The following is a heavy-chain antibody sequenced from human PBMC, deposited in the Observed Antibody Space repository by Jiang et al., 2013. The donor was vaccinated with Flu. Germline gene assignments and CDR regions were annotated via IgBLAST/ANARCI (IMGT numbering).Heavy chain of an antibody. Sequence: GAEVKKPGSSVKVSCKASGGTFSSYAISWVRQAPGQGLEWMGGIIPIFGTANYAQKFQGRVTITADESTSTAYMELSSLRSEDTAVYYCARGNSGSYYDQAYEPYYFDYWGQGTLVTVSS. D-gene: IGHD1-26*01. CDR2: IIPIFGTA. CDR3: ARGNSGSYYDQAYEPYYFDY. J-gene: IGHJ4*02. V-gene: IGHV1-69*01. CDR1: GGTFSSYA.